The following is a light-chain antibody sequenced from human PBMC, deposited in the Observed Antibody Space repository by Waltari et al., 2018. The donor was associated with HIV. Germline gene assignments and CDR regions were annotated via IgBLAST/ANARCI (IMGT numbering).Light chain of an antibody. CDR2: LGS. CDR1: RSLLHSNGYNY. J-gene: IGKJ5*01. Sequence: IVLTKSPLSLPVTLGETAYISCKSSRSLLHSNGYNYLDWYLQKPGQSPHLLIYLGSNRASGVPDRFSGSGSGTDFTLKIRRVEAEDVGVYYCMQALQTPITFGQGTRLEIK. V-gene: IGKV2-28*01. CDR3: MQALQTPIT.